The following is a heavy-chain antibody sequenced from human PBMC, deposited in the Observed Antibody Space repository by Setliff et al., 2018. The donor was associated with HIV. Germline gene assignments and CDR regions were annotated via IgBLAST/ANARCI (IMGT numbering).Heavy chain of an antibody. V-gene: IGHV4-61*01. J-gene: IGHJ6*02. CDR2: IFYSGST. CDR3: TRIFGDQGYYYGMDV. CDR1: GGSVSTGNYY. D-gene: IGHD3-3*01. Sequence: PSETLSLTCTVSGGSVSTGNYYWNWIRLPPGKGLEWIGYIFYSGSTSYNPSLKSRVTISVDTSKNQFSLRLNSVTAADTAIYYCTRIFGDQGYYYGMDVWGQGTTVTVSS.